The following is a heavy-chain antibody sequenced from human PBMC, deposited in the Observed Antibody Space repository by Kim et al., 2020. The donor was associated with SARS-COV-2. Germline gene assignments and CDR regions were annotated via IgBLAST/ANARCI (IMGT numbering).Heavy chain of an antibody. D-gene: IGHD3-22*01. V-gene: IGHV3-30*18. CDR3: AKDSGRITMIVVVITGIDY. Sequence: GGSLRLSCAASGFTFSSYGMHWVRQAPGKGLVWVAVISYDGSNKYYADSVKGRFTISRDNSKNTLYLQMNSLRAEDTAVYYCAKDSGRITMIVVVITGIDYWGQGTLVTVSS. CDR1: GFTFSSYG. CDR2: ISYDGSNK. J-gene: IGHJ4*02.